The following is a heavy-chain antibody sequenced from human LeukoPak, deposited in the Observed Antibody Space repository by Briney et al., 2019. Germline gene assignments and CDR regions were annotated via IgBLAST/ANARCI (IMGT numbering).Heavy chain of an antibody. Sequence: GGSLRLSCAASGFTFSSYAMSWVRQAPGKGLEWVCGISGSGDNTYYADSVKGRFTISRDNSKNTLYVQVNSLGTEDTAAYYCAKGSYYDSSGSFYFDYWGQGTLVTVSS. J-gene: IGHJ4*02. CDR1: GFTFSSYA. CDR3: AKGSYYDSSGSFYFDY. V-gene: IGHV3-23*01. CDR2: ISGSGDNT. D-gene: IGHD3-22*01.